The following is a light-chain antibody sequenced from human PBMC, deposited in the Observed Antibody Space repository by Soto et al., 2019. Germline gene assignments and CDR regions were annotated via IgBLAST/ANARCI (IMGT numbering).Light chain of an antibody. Sequence: QSVLTQPASVSGSPGQSITISCTGTSGDVGSYNFVSWYQQHPGKAPKLMIYEVSKRLSGVSNRFSGSKSGNTASLTISGLQAEDEADYYCCSYAGTSTPYVFGTGTKVTVL. V-gene: IGLV2-23*02. CDR1: SGDVGSYNF. CDR2: EVS. CDR3: CSYAGTSTPYV. J-gene: IGLJ1*01.